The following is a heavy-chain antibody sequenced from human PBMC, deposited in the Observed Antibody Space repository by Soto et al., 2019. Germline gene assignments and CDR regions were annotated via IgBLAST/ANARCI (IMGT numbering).Heavy chain of an antibody. CDR2: IYHSGYT. CDR1: GGSIRSYY. J-gene: IGHJ5*02. V-gene: IGHV4-59*12. CDR3: ARDDLYGGWFDP. Sequence: SETLSLTCTVFGGSIRSYYWSWVRQPPGKGLEWIGYIYHSGYTYYNPSLKSRVTISVDKSKNQFSLHLNSVTAADTAVYYCARDDLYGGWFDPWGQGTLVTVSS. D-gene: IGHD4-17*01.